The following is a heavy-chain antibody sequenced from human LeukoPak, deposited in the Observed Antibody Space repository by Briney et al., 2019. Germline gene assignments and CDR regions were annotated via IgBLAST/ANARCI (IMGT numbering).Heavy chain of an antibody. Sequence: SETLSLTRTVSGGSISSYYWSWIRQPPGRGLEWIGYIYYNGSTNYNPSLKSRVTISVATSKNQFSLKLSAVTAADTAVDYCARAARLWSGGGFDYWGQGTLVTVSS. CDR3: ARAARLWSGGGFDY. CDR2: IYYNGST. D-gene: IGHD3-10*01. CDR1: GGSISSYY. J-gene: IGHJ4*02. V-gene: IGHV4-59*01.